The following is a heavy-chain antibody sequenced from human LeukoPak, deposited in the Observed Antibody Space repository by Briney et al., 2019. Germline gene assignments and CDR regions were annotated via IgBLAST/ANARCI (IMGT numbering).Heavy chain of an antibody. CDR2: SSAYNGNT. D-gene: IGHD6-19*01. J-gene: IGHJ3*02. CDR3: ARGDSSGWPPAPSDAFDI. Sequence: ASVKVSCKASGYTFTSYGISLVRRAPGQGLEWMGWSSAYNGNTNYAQKLQGRVTMTTDTSTSTAYMELRSLRSDDTAVYYCARGDSSGWPPAPSDAFDIWGQGTMVTVSS. CDR1: GYTFTSYG. V-gene: IGHV1-18*01.